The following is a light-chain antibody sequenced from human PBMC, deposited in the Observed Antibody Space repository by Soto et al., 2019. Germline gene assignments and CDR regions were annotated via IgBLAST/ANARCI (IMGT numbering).Light chain of an antibody. J-gene: IGKJ5*01. CDR2: DAS. V-gene: IGKV3-20*01. Sequence: EIVLKHSPGXMFLYPGERATLSCRASQSVSSNYLAWYKQKPGQAPRLLIYDASSRATGIPDRFSGSGSGTDFTLTISRLEPEDFAVYYCQRYASSPLTFGGGTRLEIK. CDR1: QSVSSNY. CDR3: QRYASSPLT.